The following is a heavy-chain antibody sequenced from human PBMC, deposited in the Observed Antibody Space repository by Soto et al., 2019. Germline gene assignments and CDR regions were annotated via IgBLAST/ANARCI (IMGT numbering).Heavy chain of an antibody. V-gene: IGHV1-69*01. CDR2: IIPIFGTA. CDR1: GGTFSSYA. D-gene: IGHD2-21*02. CDR3: ASNYCGGDCPHDAFDI. Sequence: QVQLVQSGAEVKKPGSSVKVSCKASGGTFSSYAISWVRQAPGQGLEWMGGIIPIFGTANYAQKFQGRVTITADESTSTAYMELCSLRSEDTAVYYCASNYCGGDCPHDAFDIWGQGTMVTVSS. J-gene: IGHJ3*02.